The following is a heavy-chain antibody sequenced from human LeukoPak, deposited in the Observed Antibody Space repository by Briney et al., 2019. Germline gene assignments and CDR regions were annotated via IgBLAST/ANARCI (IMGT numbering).Heavy chain of an antibody. Sequence: SETLSLTCTVSGGSISSNGYSWGWIRQPPGKGLGWIGNIYYSGNTYYNPSLKSRVTISVDTSNNQFSLKLSSVTATDTAIYYCARRGYCASASCYRVFDYWGQGTLVTVSS. V-gene: IGHV4-39*01. D-gene: IGHD2-2*02. J-gene: IGHJ4*02. CDR3: ARRGYCASASCYRVFDY. CDR1: GGSISSNGYS. CDR2: IYYSGNT.